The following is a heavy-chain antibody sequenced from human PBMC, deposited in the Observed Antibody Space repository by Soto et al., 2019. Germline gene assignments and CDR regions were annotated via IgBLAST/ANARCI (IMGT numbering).Heavy chain of an antibody. CDR1: GYTFTSYD. Sequence: ASVKVSCKASGYTFTSYDINWVRQATGQGLEWMGWMNPNSGNTGYAQKFQGRVTMTRNTSISTAYMELSSLRSEDTAVYYCARGYSSFYYYYMDVWGKGTTVNVSS. CDR2: MNPNSGNT. CDR3: ARGYSSFYYYYMDV. J-gene: IGHJ6*03. V-gene: IGHV1-8*01. D-gene: IGHD6-6*01.